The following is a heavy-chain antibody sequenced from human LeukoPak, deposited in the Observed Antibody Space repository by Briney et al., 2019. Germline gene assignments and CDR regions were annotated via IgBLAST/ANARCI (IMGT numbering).Heavy chain of an antibody. V-gene: IGHV3-21*01. Sequence: PGGSLRLSCAASGFTFSSYSMNWVRQAPGKGLEWVSSISSSSGYIYYADSVKGRFTISRDNAKNSLYLQMNSLRAEATAVYYCARYTLAGGATNPFDYWGQGTLVTVSS. CDR3: ARYTLAGGATNPFDY. CDR2: ISSSSGYI. J-gene: IGHJ4*02. D-gene: IGHD1-26*01. CDR1: GFTFSSYS.